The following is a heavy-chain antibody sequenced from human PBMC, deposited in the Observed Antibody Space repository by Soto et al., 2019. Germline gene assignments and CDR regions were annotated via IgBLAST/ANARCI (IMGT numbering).Heavy chain of an antibody. CDR2: IYHTGTT. V-gene: IGHV4-4*02. J-gene: IGHJ4*02. Sequence: QVQLQESGPGLVEPSGTLSLTCTVSGDSIRSDYYWSWVRQPPGKRLEWIGEIYHTGTTNYNPSLKSRVSISRDRSKNQLSLELNSVTAADTAVYYCAKDTHWGLGYWGQGTLVTVSS. CDR1: GDSIRSDYY. CDR3: AKDTHWGLGY. D-gene: IGHD7-27*01.